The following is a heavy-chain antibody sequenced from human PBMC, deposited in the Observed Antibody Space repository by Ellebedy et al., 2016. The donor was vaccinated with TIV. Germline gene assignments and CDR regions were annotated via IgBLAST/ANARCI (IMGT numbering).Heavy chain of an antibody. Sequence: SETLSLTCGVYGGSFTGYYYSWIRQPPGKGLEWVGSIYHSETTYYNPSLKSRLSMSLDTSKNQFSLKLSSVTAADTAVYYCANQYYDFLTADSGVDVWGKGTTVTVSS. CDR1: GGSFTGYY. CDR3: ANQYYDFLTADSGVDV. CDR2: IYHSETT. J-gene: IGHJ6*04. D-gene: IGHD3-9*01. V-gene: IGHV4-34*01.